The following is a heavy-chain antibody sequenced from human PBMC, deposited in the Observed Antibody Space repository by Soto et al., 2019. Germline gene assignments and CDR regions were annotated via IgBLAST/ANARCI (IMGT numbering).Heavy chain of an antibody. CDR1: GFTFSSYG. V-gene: IGHV3-30*18. D-gene: IGHD6-13*01. CDR2: ISYDGSNK. Sequence: PVGSLRLSCAASGFTFSSYGMHWVRQAPGKGLEWVAVISYDGSNKYYADSVKGRFTISRDNSKNTLCLQMNSLRAEDTAVYYCAKDSHSSSWYSEYYYYHGMDVWGQGTTVTVSS. J-gene: IGHJ6*02. CDR3: AKDSHSSSWYSEYYYYHGMDV.